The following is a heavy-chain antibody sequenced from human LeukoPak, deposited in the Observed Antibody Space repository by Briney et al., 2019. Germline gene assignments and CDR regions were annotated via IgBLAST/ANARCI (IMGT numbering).Heavy chain of an antibody. D-gene: IGHD3-22*01. CDR3: ARSFSGYRDY. J-gene: IGHJ4*02. Sequence: GGSLRLSCAASGFTLIIQWVHWVRQAPGKGLVWVSRIDTDGSTTNYADSVKGRSTISRDNAKNTAYLRMNSRRAEDTAMYYCARSFSGYRDYWGQGTLVTVSS. CDR2: IDTDGSTT. V-gene: IGHV3-74*01. CDR1: GFTLIIQW.